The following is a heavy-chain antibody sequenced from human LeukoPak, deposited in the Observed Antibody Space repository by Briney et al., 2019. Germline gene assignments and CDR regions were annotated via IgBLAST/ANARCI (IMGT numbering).Heavy chain of an antibody. D-gene: IGHD3-22*01. V-gene: IGHV1-24*01. J-gene: IGHJ4*02. CDR1: GYTLTELS. CDR3: TTAAAYYERRFDY. Sequence: ASVKVSCKVSGYTLTELSMHWVRRAPGKGLEWMGGFDPEDGGTIYAQKFQGRVTMTEDTSTDTAYMELSSLRSEDTAVYYCTTAAAYYERRFDYWGQGTLVTVSS. CDR2: FDPEDGGT.